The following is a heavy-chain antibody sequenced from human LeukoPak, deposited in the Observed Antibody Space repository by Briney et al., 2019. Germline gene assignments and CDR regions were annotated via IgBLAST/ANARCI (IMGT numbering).Heavy chain of an antibody. CDR1: GGSISSGGYS. J-gene: IGHJ4*02. D-gene: IGHD3-22*01. V-gene: IGHV4-30-2*01. CDR2: IYHSGST. Sequence: SETLSITCAVSGGSISSGGYSWSWIRQPPGKGLEWIGYIYHSGSTYYNPSLKSRVTMSVDRSKNQFSLKLSSVTAADTAVYYCARAPFYYDISGYYYDYWGQGTLVTVSS. CDR3: ARAPFYYDISGYYYDY.